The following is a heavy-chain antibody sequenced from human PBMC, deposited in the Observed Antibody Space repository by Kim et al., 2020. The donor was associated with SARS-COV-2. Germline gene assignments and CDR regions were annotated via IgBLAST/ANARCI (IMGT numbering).Heavy chain of an antibody. V-gene: IGHV3-15*01. CDR1: GFTFRPAW. D-gene: IGHD4-4*01. J-gene: IGHJ4*02. CDR3: TWDDSSESDY. Sequence: GGSLRLSCAASGFTFRPAWISWVRQAPGKGLEWVGRIIATELGATTDYAAPVKGRFFISRDDSKDMVYLQMNSLKTEDTAFYYCTWDDSSESDYWGQGTLVTVSS. CDR2: IIATELGATT.